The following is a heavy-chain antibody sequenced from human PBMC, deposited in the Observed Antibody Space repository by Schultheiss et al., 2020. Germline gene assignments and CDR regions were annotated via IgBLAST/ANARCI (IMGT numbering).Heavy chain of an antibody. V-gene: IGHV4-59*12. Sequence: SETLSLTCAVYGGSFSGYYWSWIRQPPGKGLEWIGYIYYTGSTNYNPSLTSRVTISVDTSTNQFSLKLSSVTAADTAVYYCAREYIAAAAVDYWGQGTLVTVSS. D-gene: IGHD6-13*01. CDR3: AREYIAAAAVDY. J-gene: IGHJ4*02. CDR2: IYYTGST. CDR1: GGSFSGYY.